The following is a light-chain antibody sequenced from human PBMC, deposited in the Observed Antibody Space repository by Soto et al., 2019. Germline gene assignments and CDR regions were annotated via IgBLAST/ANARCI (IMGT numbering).Light chain of an antibody. CDR3: QQYNSYWK. J-gene: IGKJ1*01. CDR1: QSISSW. V-gene: IGKV1-5*01. CDR2: DAS. Sequence: DIQMTQSPSTLSASVGDRVTITCRASQSISSWLAWYQQKPGKAPKLLIYDASSLESGAPSRFSGTGSGTEFTTTISSLKPDDFANYYCQQYNSYWKCGQGTKVHIK.